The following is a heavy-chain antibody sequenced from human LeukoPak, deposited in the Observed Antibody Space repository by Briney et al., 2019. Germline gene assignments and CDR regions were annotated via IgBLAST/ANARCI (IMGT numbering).Heavy chain of an antibody. J-gene: IGHJ4*02. D-gene: IGHD1-26*01. CDR2: IKEDGSEK. CDR1: GFRFSSYA. V-gene: IGHV3-7*05. Sequence: GGSLRLSCAASGFRFSSYAMIWGRQAPGKGLQWVASIKEDGSEKYYVDSVKGRFTISRDNAQNSVYLQMNSLRAEDTAVYYCARVYSGSRDYWGQGTLVTVSS. CDR3: ARVYSGSRDY.